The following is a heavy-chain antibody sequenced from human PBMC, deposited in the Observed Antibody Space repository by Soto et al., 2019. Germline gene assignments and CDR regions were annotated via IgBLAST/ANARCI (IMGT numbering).Heavy chain of an antibody. Sequence: QVQLVQSGGGLVRPGGSLRLSCEASGFIFGDYYMAWIRQAPGQGLEWVSYISGSGDTIYYADSVKGRFTISRDSAKDSLYLQMNTLREEDTAIYYWTRLGQFDFWGQGTVVTVAS. CDR1: GFIFGDYY. J-gene: IGHJ4*02. CDR3: TRLGQFDF. V-gene: IGHV3-11*01. CDR2: ISGSGDTI.